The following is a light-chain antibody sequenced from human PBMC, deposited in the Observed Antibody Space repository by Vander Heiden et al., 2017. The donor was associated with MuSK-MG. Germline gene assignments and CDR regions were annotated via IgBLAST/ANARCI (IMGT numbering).Light chain of an antibody. V-gene: IGLV1-40*01. CDR2: ANS. CDR1: SSNIGAGYD. J-gene: IGLJ2*01. Sequence: QSVLPQPPSVSSAPAQRVTISCTGSSSNIGAGYDVHWYQQLPGTTPKLLIYANSNRPSGVPDRFSGSKSGTSASLAITGLQAEDEADYYCQSYDSSLSGLVFGEGTKLTVL. CDR3: QSYDSSLSGLV.